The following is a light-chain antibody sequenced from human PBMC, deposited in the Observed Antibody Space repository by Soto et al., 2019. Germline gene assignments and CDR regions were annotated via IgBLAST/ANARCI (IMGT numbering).Light chain of an antibody. CDR3: QQYYTTPLT. V-gene: IGKV4-1*01. CDR1: QTILHTSDNRNY. CDR2: WAS. J-gene: IGKJ3*01. Sequence: DIVMTQSPDSLAVSLGERATINCKSTQTILHTSDNRNYLAWYQHKPGQSPKLLIYWASTRAFGVPDRFSGGGSETDFTLTISSLQAEDVAVYYCQQYYTTPLTFGRGTKVEIK.